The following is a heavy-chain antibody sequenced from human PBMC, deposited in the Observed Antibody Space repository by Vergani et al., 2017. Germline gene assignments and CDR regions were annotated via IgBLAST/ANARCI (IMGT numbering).Heavy chain of an antibody. V-gene: IGHV4-59*01. Sequence: QVQLQASGPGLVKPSETLSLTCPVSGGSIRSYYWSWIRQPPGKGLEWIGYNYYSGSTNYNPSLTSRVTISVDTSKNQFSLKLSSVTAADTAVSYCARDRLLSFDGMDVWGQGTTVTVSS. CDR3: ARDRLLSFDGMDV. J-gene: IGHJ6*02. D-gene: IGHD3/OR15-3a*01. CDR2: NYYSGST. CDR1: GGSIRSYY.